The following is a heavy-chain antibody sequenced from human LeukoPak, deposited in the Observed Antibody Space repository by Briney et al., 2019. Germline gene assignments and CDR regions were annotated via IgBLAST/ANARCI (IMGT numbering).Heavy chain of an antibody. CDR2: IKQDESEK. CDR1: GFTFSSDW. D-gene: IGHD1-1*01. Sequence: GGSLRLSCVGSGFTFSSDWMSWVRQAPGKGLEWVANIKQDESEKYYVDSVKGRFIVSRDNAKNSLYLQMNSLRVEDTAVYYRANFPHLEPTYLDSWGQGILVSVSS. V-gene: IGHV3-7*01. CDR3: ANFPHLEPTYLDS. J-gene: IGHJ4*02.